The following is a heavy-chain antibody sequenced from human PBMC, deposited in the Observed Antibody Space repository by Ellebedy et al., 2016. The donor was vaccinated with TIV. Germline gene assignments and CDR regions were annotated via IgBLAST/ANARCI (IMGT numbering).Heavy chain of an antibody. Sequence: ASVKVSCXASGYTFTGYYMHWVRQAPGQGLEWMGWINPNSGGTNYAQKFQGRVTMTRDTSISTAYMELSRLRSDDTAVYYCARDIAAAGTGGGDYYGMDVWGQGTTVTVSS. CDR1: GYTFTGYY. CDR2: INPNSGGT. V-gene: IGHV1-2*02. CDR3: ARDIAAAGTGGGDYYGMDV. J-gene: IGHJ6*02. D-gene: IGHD6-13*01.